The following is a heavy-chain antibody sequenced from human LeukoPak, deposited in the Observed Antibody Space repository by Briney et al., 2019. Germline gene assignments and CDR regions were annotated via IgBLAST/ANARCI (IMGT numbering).Heavy chain of an antibody. Sequence: SETLSLTCSVSGGSIRDHFWSWIRLSPGKGLEWIGNFYYTTNPNYNPSLARRVTISVDTSKDQFSVKLKSVTAADTAVYYCARDRDYFDAWGQGTRVTVSS. D-gene: IGHD4-17*01. CDR2: FYYTTNP. J-gene: IGHJ5*02. CDR1: GGSIRDHF. CDR3: ARDRDYFDA. V-gene: IGHV4-59*11.